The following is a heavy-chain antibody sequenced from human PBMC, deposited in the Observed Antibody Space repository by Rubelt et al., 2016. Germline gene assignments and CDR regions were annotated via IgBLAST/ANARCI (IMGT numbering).Heavy chain of an antibody. CDR1: GFTFSTYW. V-gene: IGHV3-7*01. J-gene: IGHJ4*02. D-gene: IGHD3-10*01. CDR3: AKGLWFGELSTDDY. Sequence: EVQLVESGGGLVQPGGSLRLSCAASGFTFSTYWMNWVRQAPGKGLEWVANIKQDGSEKYYVGSVRGRFTISRDNAKNSVYLQMNSLRAEDTAVYFCAKGLWFGELSTDDYWGQGTLVTVSS. CDR2: IKQDGSEK.